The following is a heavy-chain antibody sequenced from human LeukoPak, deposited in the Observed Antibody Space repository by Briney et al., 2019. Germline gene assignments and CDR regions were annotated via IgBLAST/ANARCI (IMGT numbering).Heavy chain of an antibody. D-gene: IGHD1-26*01. CDR3: ARDSGSGNNDY. J-gene: IGHJ4*02. Sequence: ASVKVSCKASGGTFSSYAISWVRQAPGQGLEWMGGIIPIFGTANSAQKFQGRVTITADESATTAFMELSSLRSEDAAVYYCARDSGSGNNDYWGQGTLVTVSS. CDR1: GGTFSSYA. CDR2: IIPIFGTA. V-gene: IGHV1-69*01.